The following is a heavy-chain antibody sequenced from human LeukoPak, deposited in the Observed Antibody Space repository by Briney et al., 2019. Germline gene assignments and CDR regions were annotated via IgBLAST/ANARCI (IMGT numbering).Heavy chain of an antibody. CDR2: IYYSGST. J-gene: IGHJ3*02. V-gene: IGHV4-61*08. CDR1: GGSISSGDYY. Sequence: PSETLSLTCTVSGGSISSGDYYWSWIRQPPGKGLEWIGYIYYSGSTNYNPSLKSRVTISVDTSKNQFSLKLSSVTAADTAVYYCARVYSKALNDAFDIWGQGTMVTVSS. CDR3: ARVYSKALNDAFDI. D-gene: IGHD6-13*01.